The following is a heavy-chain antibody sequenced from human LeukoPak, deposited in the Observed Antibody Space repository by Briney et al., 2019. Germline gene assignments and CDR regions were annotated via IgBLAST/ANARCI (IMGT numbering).Heavy chain of an antibody. CDR3: ARRRDFIDY. V-gene: IGHV3-23*01. Sequence: PGGSLRLSCAASGFTFSSYAMSWVRQAPGKGLEWVSATSGSGASTHYADSVKGRFAISRDNAKNSLYLQMNSLRAEDTAVYYCARRRDFIDYWGQGTLVAVSS. CDR2: TSGSGAST. D-gene: IGHD3/OR15-3a*01. CDR1: GFTFSSYA. J-gene: IGHJ4*02.